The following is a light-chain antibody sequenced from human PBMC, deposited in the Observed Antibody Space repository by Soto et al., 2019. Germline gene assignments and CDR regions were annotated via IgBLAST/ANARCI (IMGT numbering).Light chain of an antibody. CDR1: SSSIGSNT. CDR2: TNN. Sequence: QAVVTQPPSASGTPGQRVTISCSGSSSSIGSNTVNWYQQLPRTAPKVLISTNNQRPSGVPDRFSGSKSGTSASLAISGLQSEDEADYYCAAWDGSLNVYVFGTGTKVTVL. CDR3: AAWDGSLNVYV. V-gene: IGLV1-44*01. J-gene: IGLJ1*01.